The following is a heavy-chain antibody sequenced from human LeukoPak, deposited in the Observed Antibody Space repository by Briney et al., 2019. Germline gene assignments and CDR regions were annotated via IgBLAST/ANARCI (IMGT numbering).Heavy chain of an antibody. Sequence: GGSLRLSCAASGFTFSSYAMSWVHQAPGKGLEWVSAISGSGGSTYYADSVKGRFTISRDNSKNTLYLQMNSLRAEDTAIYYCAMPSVPAAISPFNYWGQGTLVTVSS. CDR1: GFTFSSYA. D-gene: IGHD2-2*02. CDR3: AMPSVPAAISPFNY. J-gene: IGHJ4*02. V-gene: IGHV3-23*01. CDR2: ISGSGGST.